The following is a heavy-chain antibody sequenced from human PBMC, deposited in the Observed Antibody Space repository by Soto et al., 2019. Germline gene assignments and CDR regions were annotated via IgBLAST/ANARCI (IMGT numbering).Heavy chain of an antibody. J-gene: IGHJ5*02. CDR2: IYASGVT. V-gene: IGHV4-4*07. CDR3: ARMRSNLFDP. CDR1: GGSISSYY. Sequence: SETLSLTCTVSGGSISSYYWSWIRQPAGKGLEWIGRIYASGVTNYNPSLKSRITMSVDTSRNHFSLKLTSVTAADTAVYFCARMRSNLFDPWGKGTLVTVSS. D-gene: IGHD1-26*01.